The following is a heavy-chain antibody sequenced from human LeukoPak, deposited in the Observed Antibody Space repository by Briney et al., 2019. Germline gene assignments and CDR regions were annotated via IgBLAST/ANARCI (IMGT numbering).Heavy chain of an antibody. J-gene: IGHJ4*02. CDR3: ARDLNWETY. D-gene: IGHD7-27*01. CDR1: DFSFTTYA. V-gene: IGHV3-23*01. Sequence: PGGSLRLSCAASDFSFTTYAMGWVRQAPGKGLEWVSAISGSGGSTYYADSVKGRFTISRDNSKNTPYLQMNSLRAEDTAVYYCARDLNWETYWGQGTLVTVSS. CDR2: ISGSGGST.